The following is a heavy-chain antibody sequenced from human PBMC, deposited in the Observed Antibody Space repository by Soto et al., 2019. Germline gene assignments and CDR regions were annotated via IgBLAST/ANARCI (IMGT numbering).Heavy chain of an antibody. Sequence: EVQLVESGGGLVKPGGFLRLSCAASGFTFNTYDMHWVRQAPGKGLEWVSSITASSAYIYYADSVRGRITISRDNAKNSLLLQMHSLRAEDTAVYYCVRSGTARLRSHSWFDTLGQGTLVTVSS. CDR1: GFTFNTYD. CDR2: ITASSAYI. J-gene: IGHJ5*02. V-gene: IGHV3-21*01. D-gene: IGHD3-16*01. CDR3: VRSGTARLRSHSWFDT.